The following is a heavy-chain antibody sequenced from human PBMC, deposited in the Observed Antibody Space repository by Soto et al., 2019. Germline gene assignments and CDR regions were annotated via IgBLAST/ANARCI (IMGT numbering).Heavy chain of an antibody. Sequence: ASVKVSCKASGYTFTSYGISWVRQAPGQGLEWMGWISAYNGNTNYAQKLQGRVTMTTDTSTSTAYMELRSLRSDDTAVYYCARDSPYESLGGYCSGMDVWAQGTTVPVSS. J-gene: IGHJ6*01. V-gene: IGHV1-18*01. D-gene: IGHD3-16*01. CDR2: ISAYNGNT. CDR1: GYTFTSYG. CDR3: ARDSPYESLGGYCSGMDV.